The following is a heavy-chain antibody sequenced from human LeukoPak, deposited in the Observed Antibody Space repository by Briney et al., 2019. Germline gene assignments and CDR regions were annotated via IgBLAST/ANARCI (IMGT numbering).Heavy chain of an antibody. Sequence: GGSLRLSCAASGFTFSSYSMNWVRQAPGKGLEWVSYISSSSSTIYYADSVKGRFTISRDNSKNTLYLQMNSLRAEDTAVYYCAKENGAHNDYWGQGTLVTVSS. CDR1: GFTFSSYS. CDR2: ISSSSSTI. V-gene: IGHV3-48*01. J-gene: IGHJ4*02. D-gene: IGHD1-26*01. CDR3: AKENGAHNDY.